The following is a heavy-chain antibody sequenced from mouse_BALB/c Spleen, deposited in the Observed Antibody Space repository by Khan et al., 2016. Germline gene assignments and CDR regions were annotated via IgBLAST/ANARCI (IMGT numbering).Heavy chain of an antibody. Sequence: EVQLQESGPGLVKPSQSLSLTCTVTGYSITNDYAWNWIRQFPGNKLEWMGYITYSGSTSFNPSLKSRISITRDTSKNQFFLQLNSVTTEDTATYYCARGDYDGTYYGMDYWGQGTSVPVSS. V-gene: IGHV3-2*02. CDR1: GYSITNDYA. J-gene: IGHJ4*01. CDR3: ARGDYDGTYYGMDY. CDR2: ITYSGST. D-gene: IGHD2-4*01.